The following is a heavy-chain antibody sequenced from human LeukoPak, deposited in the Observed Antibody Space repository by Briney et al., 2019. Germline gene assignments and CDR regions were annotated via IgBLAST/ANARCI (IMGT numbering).Heavy chain of an antibody. CDR1: GGSFSGYY. V-gene: IGHV4-34*01. D-gene: IGHD3-10*01. J-gene: IGHJ4*02. Sequence: SETLSLTCAVYGGSFSGYYWSWIRQPPGKGLEWIGEINHSGSTNYNPSLKSRVTISVDTSKNQFSLKLSSVTAADTAVYYCARDGHEYYYGSGSYYNDYWGQGTLVTVSS. CDR2: INHSGST. CDR3: ARDGHEYYYGSGSYYNDY.